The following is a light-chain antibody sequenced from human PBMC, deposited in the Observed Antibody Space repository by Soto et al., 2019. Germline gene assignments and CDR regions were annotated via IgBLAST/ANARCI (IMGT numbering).Light chain of an antibody. V-gene: IGKV1-5*03. CDR3: QQYNSYSL. CDR2: KAS. Sequence: DIQMTQSPSTLSASVGDRVIITCRASQSISTWLAWYQQKPGKAPKLLIYKASSLESGVPSRFSGSGSGTEFTLTISSLQPDDCATYYCQQYNSYSLFGPGTKVDIK. J-gene: IGKJ3*01. CDR1: QSISTW.